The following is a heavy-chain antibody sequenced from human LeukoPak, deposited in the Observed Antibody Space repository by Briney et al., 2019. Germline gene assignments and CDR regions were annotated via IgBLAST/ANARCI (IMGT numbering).Heavy chain of an antibody. J-gene: IGHJ3*02. CDR1: GFNVSSNY. CDR3: ARDPQINAFDI. CDR2: ISNTGSVI. Sequence: GGSLRLSCAASGFNVSSNYMSWVRQAPGKGLEWISYISNTGSVIYYADSVKDRFTISRDNAKNSLYLQMNSLRAEDTAVYYCARDPQINAFDIWGQGTMVTVSS. V-gene: IGHV3-11*04.